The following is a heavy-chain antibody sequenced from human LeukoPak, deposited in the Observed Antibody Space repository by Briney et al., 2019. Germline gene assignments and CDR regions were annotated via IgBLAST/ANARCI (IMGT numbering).Heavy chain of an antibody. D-gene: IGHD3-22*01. CDR2: IYYSGST. CDR1: GGSFSGYY. V-gene: IGHV4-30-4*08. Sequence: SETLSLTCAVYGGSFSGYYWSWIRQPPGKGLEWIGYIYYSGSTYYNPSLKSRVTISVDTSKNQFSLKLSSVTAADTAVYYCAREYYYDSSGYYSRALIFDYWGQRTLVTVSS. J-gene: IGHJ4*02. CDR3: AREYYYDSSGYYSRALIFDY.